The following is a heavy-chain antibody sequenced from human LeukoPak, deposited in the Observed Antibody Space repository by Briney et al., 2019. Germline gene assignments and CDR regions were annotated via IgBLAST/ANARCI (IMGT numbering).Heavy chain of an antibody. Sequence: SETLSLTCTVSGDSVRTNNYYWSWIRQPPGKGLEWIGYIYYSGSTNYNPSLKSRVTISVDTSKNQFSLKLSSVTAADTAVYYCARKRSSWFDPWGQGTLVTVSS. V-gene: IGHV4-61*01. CDR2: IYYSGST. CDR3: ARKRSSWFDP. D-gene: IGHD6-19*01. J-gene: IGHJ5*02. CDR1: GDSVRTNNYY.